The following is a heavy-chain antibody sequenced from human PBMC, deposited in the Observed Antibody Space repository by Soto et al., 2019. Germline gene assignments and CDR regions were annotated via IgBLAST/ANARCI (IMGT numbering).Heavy chain of an antibody. Sequence: QVQLQQWGAGLLKPSETLSLTCGVYAESFSGYFWNWIRQPPGKGLEWIGEINHSGNINYNPSLRSRVTISLDTSKNQFSLNLSSVTAADTAVYYCARGQWLQRSESWGQGTLVTVSS. CDR2: INHSGNI. J-gene: IGHJ5*02. D-gene: IGHD6-19*01. CDR1: AESFSGYF. CDR3: ARGQWLQRSES. V-gene: IGHV4-34*01.